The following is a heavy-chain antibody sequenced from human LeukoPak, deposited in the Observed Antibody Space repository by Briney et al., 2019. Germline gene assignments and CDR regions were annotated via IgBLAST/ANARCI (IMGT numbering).Heavy chain of an antibody. CDR3: ARGAVGATPWYYYYYMDV. D-gene: IGHD1-26*01. CDR2: INHSGST. Sequence: PSETLSLTCAVYGGSFSGYYWSWIRQPPGKGLEWIGEINHSGSTNYNPSLKSRVTISVDTSKNQFSLKLSSVTAADTAVYYCARGAVGATPWYYYYYMDVWGKGTTVTVSS. V-gene: IGHV4-34*01. CDR1: GGSFSGYY. J-gene: IGHJ6*03.